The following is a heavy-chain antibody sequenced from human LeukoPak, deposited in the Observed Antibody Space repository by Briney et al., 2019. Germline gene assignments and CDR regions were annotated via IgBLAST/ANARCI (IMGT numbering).Heavy chain of an antibody. D-gene: IGHD3-10*01. CDR2: LYSGGTT. J-gene: IGHJ4*02. Sequence: GGSLRLSCAASGFTFSSYAISWVRQAPGKGLECVSVLYSGGTTYYADSVQGRITISRDNSKNTLYLQMNSLRAEDTAVYYCARLDYGSGSYFDYWGQGTLVTVSS. CDR3: ARLDYGSGSYFDY. V-gene: IGHV3-53*01. CDR1: GFTFSSYA.